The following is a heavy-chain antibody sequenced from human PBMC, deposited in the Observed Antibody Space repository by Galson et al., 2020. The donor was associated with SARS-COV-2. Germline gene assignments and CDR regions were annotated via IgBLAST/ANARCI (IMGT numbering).Heavy chain of an antibody. CDR1: GFMFSAYG. J-gene: IGHJ4*02. CDR2: TSYDGSNT. D-gene: IGHD3-10*01. V-gene: IGHV3-30-3*01. Sequence: GESLKISCAASGFMFSAYGMHWVRQAPGKGLEWVAVTSYDGSNTFYADSVKGRFTISRDNFKNTLSVEINRLRPEDTAVSYCARASGSGSYYFPPGDYWGQGTLVTVS. CDR3: ARASGSGSYYFPPGDY.